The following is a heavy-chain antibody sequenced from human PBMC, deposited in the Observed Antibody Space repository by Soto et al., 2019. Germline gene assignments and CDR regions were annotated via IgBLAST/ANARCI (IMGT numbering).Heavy chain of an antibody. J-gene: IGHJ5*02. D-gene: IGHD2-8*01. Sequence: VGSLRLSCTGSGFSFFSYAMSWVRQAPGRGLEWVSTISGSGGHTYYADSVKGRFVVSRDNDKNTVYLHMSSLTGEDTAVYFCAKIEMGWFAHWGQGTQVTVSS. CDR2: ISGSGGHT. CDR3: AKIEMGWFAH. CDR1: GFSFFSYA. V-gene: IGHV3-23*01.